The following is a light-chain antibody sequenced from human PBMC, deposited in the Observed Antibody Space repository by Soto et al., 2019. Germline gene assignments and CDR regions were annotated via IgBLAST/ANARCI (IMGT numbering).Light chain of an antibody. Sequence: QSALTQPASMSGSPGQSITISCTGTSSDVGGYNYVSWYQQHPGKAPKLMIYDVSNRPSGVSNRFSGSKSGNTASLTISGLQADDEAGYYCSSYTSISTVIFGGGTKLTVL. CDR2: DVS. CDR3: SSYTSISTVI. CDR1: SSDVGGYNY. V-gene: IGLV2-14*01. J-gene: IGLJ2*01.